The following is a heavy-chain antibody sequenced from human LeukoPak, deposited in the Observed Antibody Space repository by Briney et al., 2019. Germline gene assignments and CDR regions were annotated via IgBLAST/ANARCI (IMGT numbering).Heavy chain of an antibody. CDR1: GFIFSNFG. J-gene: IGHJ4*02. D-gene: IGHD1-14*01. CDR2: MDRHSDI. V-gene: IGHV3-21*01. Sequence: GGSLRLSCTASGFIFSNFGVNWVRQAPGKGQEWVSCMDRHSDIYYADSVKRRFTISRDNARNSVYLQLNSLTVEDSGVYYCVGDPTTNRYQYFQYWGQGALVTVSS. CDR3: VGDPTTNRYQYFQY.